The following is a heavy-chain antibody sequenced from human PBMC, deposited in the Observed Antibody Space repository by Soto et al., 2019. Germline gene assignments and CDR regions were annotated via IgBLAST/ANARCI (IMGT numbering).Heavy chain of an antibody. CDR3: ARDIPSVGPRANDAFDV. Sequence: QVQLVQSGAEVRKPGASVNISCRASGFSFSDNLINWVRQAPGQSLEWMGWINPDTGNTRYSQTFQGRVTISRHSSASIAYVEVSDLTSEDTAVYYCARDIPSVGPRANDAFDVWGQGTMVTVSS. J-gene: IGHJ3*01. CDR1: GFSFSDNL. D-gene: IGHD2-2*02. CDR2: INPDTGNT. V-gene: IGHV1-3*01.